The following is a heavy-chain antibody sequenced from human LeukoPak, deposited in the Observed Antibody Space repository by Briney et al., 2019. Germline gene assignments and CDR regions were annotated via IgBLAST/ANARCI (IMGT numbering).Heavy chain of an antibody. CDR1: GFIFSNAG. J-gene: IGHJ4*02. Sequence: PGGSLRLSCAASGFIFSNAGMNWVRQAPGKGLEWVGRIKSITDGGTTDYAAPGKGRFIIARDDSKNTLYLQMNSLKPEDTALYYCTTVYLTGEGNDYWGQGTLVTVSS. CDR2: IKSITDGGTT. D-gene: IGHD3-9*01. CDR3: TTVYLTGEGNDY. V-gene: IGHV3-15*07.